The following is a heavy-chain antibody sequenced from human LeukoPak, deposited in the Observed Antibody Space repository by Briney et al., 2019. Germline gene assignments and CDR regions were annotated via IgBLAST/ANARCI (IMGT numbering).Heavy chain of an antibody. CDR3: AREGPIYDYVWGSYRPKSGFDY. V-gene: IGHV4-34*01. CDR2: INHSGST. Sequence: SETLSLTCAVYGGSFSGYYWSWIRQPPGKGLEWIGEINHSGSTNYNPSLKSRVTISVDTSENQFSLKLSSVTAADTAVYYCAREGPIYDYVWGSYRPKSGFDYWGQGTLVTVSS. J-gene: IGHJ4*02. D-gene: IGHD3-16*02. CDR1: GGSFSGYY.